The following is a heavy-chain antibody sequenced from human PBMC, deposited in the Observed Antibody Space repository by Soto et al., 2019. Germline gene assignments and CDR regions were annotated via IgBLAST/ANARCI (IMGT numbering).Heavy chain of an antibody. Sequence: EVQVLESGGVLVQPGGSLRLSCAASGFTFSSNGMNWFRQAPGKGLEWVSGIRSDGDTTYNADSVKGRFTVSRDTSKNTVYLQMKSLRVEDTAIYYCAKGKGVGATPDGANCWGQGTLVTVSS. CDR2: IRSDGDTT. J-gene: IGHJ4*02. V-gene: IGHV3-23*01. CDR3: AKGKGVGATPDGANC. CDR1: GFTFSSNG. D-gene: IGHD1-26*01.